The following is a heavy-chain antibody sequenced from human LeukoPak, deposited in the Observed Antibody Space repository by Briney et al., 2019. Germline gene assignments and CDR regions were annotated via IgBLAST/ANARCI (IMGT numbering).Heavy chain of an antibody. J-gene: IGHJ4*02. CDR1: GGSISSSSYY. Sequence: SETLSLTCTVSGGSISSSSYYWGWIRQPPGKGLEWIGSIYYSGSTYYNPSLKSRVTISVDTSKNQFSLKLSSVTAADTAVYYCARGGRFGEFIDYWGQGTLVTVSS. CDR2: IYYSGST. V-gene: IGHV4-39*07. CDR3: ARGGRFGEFIDY. D-gene: IGHD3-10*01.